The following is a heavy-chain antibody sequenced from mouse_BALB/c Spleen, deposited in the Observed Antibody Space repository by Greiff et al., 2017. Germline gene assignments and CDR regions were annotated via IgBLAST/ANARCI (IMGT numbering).Heavy chain of an antibody. D-gene: IGHD1-2*01. CDR2: IDPENGDT. CDR1: GFNIKDYY. Sequence: VQLQQSGAELVRPGASVKLSCTASGFNIKDYYMHWVKQRPEQGLEWIGWIDPENGDTEYAPKFQGKATLTADTSSNTAYLQLSSLTSEDTAVYYCNARERRHPDDWGEGTTRTVSS. CDR3: NARERRHPDD. V-gene: IGHV14-4*02. J-gene: IGHJ2*01.